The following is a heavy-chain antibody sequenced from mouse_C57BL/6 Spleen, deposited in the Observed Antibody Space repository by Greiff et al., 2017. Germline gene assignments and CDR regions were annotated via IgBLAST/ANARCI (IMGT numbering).Heavy chain of an antibody. J-gene: IGHJ3*01. D-gene: IGHD1-1*01. CDR3: ASTTVVARGFAY. Sequence: VQLKESVAELVRPGASVKLSCTASGFNIKNTYMHWVKQRPEQGLEWIGRIDPANGNTKYAPKFQGKATITADTSSNTAYLQLSSLTSEDTAIYYCASTTVVARGFAYWGQGTLVTVSA. CDR1: GFNIKNTY. V-gene: IGHV14-3*01. CDR2: IDPANGNT.